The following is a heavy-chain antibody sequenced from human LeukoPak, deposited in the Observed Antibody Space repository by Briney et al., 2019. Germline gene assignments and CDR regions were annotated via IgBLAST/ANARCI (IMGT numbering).Heavy chain of an antibody. Sequence: GGSLRLSCAASGFTFSGSARHWVRQASGKGLEWLGRIRSKADSYTTAYAASVKGRFIVSRDDSKNTAYLQMNSLKTEDTAVYYCRAAADLNDYWGQGTLVTVSS. D-gene: IGHD6-13*01. CDR3: RAAADLNDY. V-gene: IGHV3-73*01. J-gene: IGHJ4*02. CDR2: IRSKADSYTT. CDR1: GFTFSGSA.